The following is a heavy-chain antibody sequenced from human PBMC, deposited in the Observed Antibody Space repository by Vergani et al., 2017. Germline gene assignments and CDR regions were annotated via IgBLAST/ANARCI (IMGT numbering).Heavy chain of an antibody. J-gene: IGHJ6*03. Sequence: EVQLVQSGAEVKKPGESLKISCKGSGYSFTSYWIGWVRQMPGKGLEWTGIIYPGDSDTRYSPSFQGQVTISADKSISTAYLQWSSLKASDTAMYYCARHKGCSSTSCPWYMDVWGKGTTVTVSS. V-gene: IGHV5-51*01. CDR1: GYSFTSYW. D-gene: IGHD2-2*01. CDR3: ARHKGCSSTSCPWYMDV. CDR2: IYPGDSDT.